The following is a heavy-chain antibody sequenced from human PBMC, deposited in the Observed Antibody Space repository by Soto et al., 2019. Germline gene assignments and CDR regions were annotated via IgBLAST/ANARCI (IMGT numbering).Heavy chain of an antibody. CDR3: TTPKPAAKHNYYYYYYGMDV. J-gene: IGHJ6*02. CDR1: GFTFSNAW. CDR2: IKSKTDGGTT. V-gene: IGHV3-15*07. Sequence: PGGSLRLSCAASGFTFSNAWMNWVRQAPGKGLEWVGRIKSKTDGGTTDYAAPVKGRFTISRDDSKNTLYLQMNSLKTKDTAVYYCTTPKPAAKHNYYYYYYGMDVWGQGTTVTVSS. D-gene: IGHD6-13*01.